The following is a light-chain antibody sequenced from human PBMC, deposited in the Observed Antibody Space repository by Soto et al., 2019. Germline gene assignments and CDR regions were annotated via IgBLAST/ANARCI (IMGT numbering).Light chain of an antibody. CDR2: GAS. CDR1: QSVRSSF. Sequence: EIVMTQSPATLSVSPGERATLSCRASQSVRSSFLAWYQQKPGQAPSLLIYGASTRATGIPARFSGSGSGTEFTLTINSLQPEDFAVYYCQQYSNWPLTFGGGTKVDIK. CDR3: QQYSNWPLT. J-gene: IGKJ4*01. V-gene: IGKV3-15*01.